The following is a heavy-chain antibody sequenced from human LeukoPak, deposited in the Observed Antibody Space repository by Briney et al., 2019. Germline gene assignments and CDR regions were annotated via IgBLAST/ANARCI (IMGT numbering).Heavy chain of an antibody. CDR1: GGSISSYY. Sequence: SENLSLTCTVSGGSISSYYWSWIRQPPGKGLEWIGYIYYSGSTNYNPSLKSRVTISVDTSKNQFSLKLSSVTAADTAVYYCARGDMFQYYFDYWGQGTLVTVSS. J-gene: IGHJ4*02. CDR3: ARGDMFQYYFDY. D-gene: IGHD3-10*02. CDR2: IYYSGST. V-gene: IGHV4-59*01.